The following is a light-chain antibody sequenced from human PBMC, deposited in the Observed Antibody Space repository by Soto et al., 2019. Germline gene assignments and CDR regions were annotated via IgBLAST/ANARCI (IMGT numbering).Light chain of an antibody. J-gene: IGKJ1*01. CDR1: QSASSSF. Sequence: EIVLTQSPGTLSLSPGERATLSCRASQSASSSFLAWYQQKPGQAPRLLIYGASSRATGIPDRFSGSGSGTDFTLTISRLEPKDFAVYYCQQYDSSPVTFGQGTKVEIK. CDR3: QQYDSSPVT. V-gene: IGKV3-20*01. CDR2: GAS.